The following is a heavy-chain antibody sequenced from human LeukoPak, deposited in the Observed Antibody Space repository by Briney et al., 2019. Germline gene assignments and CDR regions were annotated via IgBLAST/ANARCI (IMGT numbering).Heavy chain of an antibody. CDR2: IYYSGST. J-gene: IGHJ6*04. CDR3: ARVGTMVRGVLYYYYYGMDV. CDR1: GGSISSGDYY. Sequence: PSQTLSLTCTVSGGSISSGDYYWSWIRQPPGKGLEWIGYIYYSGSTYYNPSLKSRVTISVDTSKNQFSPKLSSVTAADTAVYYCARVGTMVRGVLYYYYYGMDVWGKGTTVTVSS. D-gene: IGHD3-10*01. V-gene: IGHV4-30-4*01.